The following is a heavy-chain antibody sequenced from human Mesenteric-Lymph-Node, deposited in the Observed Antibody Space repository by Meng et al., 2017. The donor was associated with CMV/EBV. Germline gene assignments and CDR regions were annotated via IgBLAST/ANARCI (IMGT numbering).Heavy chain of an antibody. CDR3: ARAWGGPRGTLFDY. J-gene: IGHJ4*02. Sequence: SETLSLTCAVYGGSFSGYYWSWIRQPPGKGLEWIGEINHSGSTNYNPSLKSRVTISVDTSKNQFSLKLSSVTAADTAVYYCARAWGGPRGTLFDYWDQGTLVTVS. CDR1: GGSFSGYY. V-gene: IGHV4-34*01. CDR2: INHSGST. D-gene: IGHD7-27*01.